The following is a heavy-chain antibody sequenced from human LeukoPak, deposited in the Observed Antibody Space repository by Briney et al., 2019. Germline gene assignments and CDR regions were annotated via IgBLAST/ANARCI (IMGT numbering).Heavy chain of an antibody. CDR3: ASKAGDHQERPCFDY. Sequence: ASVKVSCKASGYTFTGHWMHWVRQAPGQGLEWMGWINPNSGDTRYAQKFQGRVTMTRDTSISTAYMDLTRLTSDDTAVYYCASKAGDHQERPCFDYWGQGTLVTVSS. V-gene: IGHV1-2*02. CDR1: GYTFTGHW. D-gene: IGHD3-16*01. J-gene: IGHJ4*02. CDR2: INPNSGDT.